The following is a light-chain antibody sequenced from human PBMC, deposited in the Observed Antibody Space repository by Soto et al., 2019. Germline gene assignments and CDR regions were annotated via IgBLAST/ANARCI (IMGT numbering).Light chain of an antibody. CDR1: QSIISY. J-gene: IGKJ3*01. V-gene: IGKV1-39*01. CDR3: QQSYTIFT. Sequence: DIQMTQSPSSLSASVGDRVTITCRASQSIISYLNWYQQKPGKAPKLLIYAASSLQSGVPSRFSGSGSGTDFTLTISSLQPEDFATYYCQQSYTIFTFGPGTKVDIK. CDR2: AAS.